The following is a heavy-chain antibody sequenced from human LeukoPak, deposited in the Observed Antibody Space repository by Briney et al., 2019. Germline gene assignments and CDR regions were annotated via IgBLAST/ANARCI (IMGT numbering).Heavy chain of an antibody. V-gene: IGHV3-74*01. D-gene: IGHD3-10*01. Sequence: GGSLRLSCAASGFTLSSYWMHWVRQVPGKGLVWVSRINSDGSNTRYADSVKGRFTVSRDNAKNTLFLQMNSLRTEDTAVYYSVRGIQSWFNGMDVWGQGTTVTVSS. CDR1: GFTLSSYW. CDR3: VRGIQSWFNGMDV. J-gene: IGHJ6*02. CDR2: INSDGSNT.